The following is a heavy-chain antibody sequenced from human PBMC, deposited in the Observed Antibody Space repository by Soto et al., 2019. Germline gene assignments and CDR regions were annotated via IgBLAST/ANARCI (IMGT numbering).Heavy chain of an antibody. Sequence: AASGFTFSSYWMSWVRQAPGKGLEWVANIKQDGSEKYYVDSVKGRFTISRDNAKNSLYLQMNSLRAEDTAVYYCARDMSIAAARLPFDSGGQGTLVPVSS. D-gene: IGHD6-13*01. V-gene: IGHV3-7*04. CDR3: ARDMSIAAARLPFDS. CDR1: GFTFSSYW. J-gene: IGHJ4*02. CDR2: IKQDGSEK.